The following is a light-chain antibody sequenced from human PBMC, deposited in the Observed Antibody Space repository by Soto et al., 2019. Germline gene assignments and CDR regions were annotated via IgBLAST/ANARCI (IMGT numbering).Light chain of an antibody. V-gene: IGKV3-20*01. CDR3: QQYGSSPQT. Sequence: EIVLTQSPGTLSLSPGERATLSCRASQSVSKNFLAWYQQKHGQAPRLLISGASNRATGIPARFSGSGSGTDFSLTIDRLEPEDLAVYFCQQYGSSPQTFGGGTKVAIK. CDR1: QSVSKNF. J-gene: IGKJ4*01. CDR2: GAS.